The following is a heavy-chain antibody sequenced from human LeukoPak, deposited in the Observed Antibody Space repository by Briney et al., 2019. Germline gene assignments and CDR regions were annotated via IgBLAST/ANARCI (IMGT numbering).Heavy chain of an antibody. Sequence: ASVKVSCKVSGYTLTELSMHWVRQAPGKGLEWMGGLDPEDGETIYAQKFQGRVTMTEDTSTDTAYMELSSLRSEDTAVYYCATPRNTYDFWSGYTYWGQGTLVTVSS. J-gene: IGHJ4*02. D-gene: IGHD3-3*01. CDR2: LDPEDGET. CDR1: GYTLTELS. V-gene: IGHV1-24*01. CDR3: ATPRNTYDFWSGYTY.